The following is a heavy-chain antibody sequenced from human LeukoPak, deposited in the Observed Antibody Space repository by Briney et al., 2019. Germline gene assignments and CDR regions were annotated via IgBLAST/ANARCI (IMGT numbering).Heavy chain of an antibody. D-gene: IGHD3-22*01. Sequence: GGSLRPSCAASGFTFSSYEMNCVRQAPGKGLEWVSSISSSSSYIYFADSVKGRFTISRDNAKNSLYLQMNSLRAEDTAVYYCARDSYDSSGYYYYHDGFDIWGQGTMVTVSS. CDR3: ARDSYDSSGYYYYHDGFDI. CDR2: ISSSSSYI. CDR1: GFTFSSYE. V-gene: IGHV3-21*01. J-gene: IGHJ3*02.